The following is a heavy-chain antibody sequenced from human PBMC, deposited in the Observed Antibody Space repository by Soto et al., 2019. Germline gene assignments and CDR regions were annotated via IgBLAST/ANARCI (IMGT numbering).Heavy chain of an antibody. CDR2: ITSSTTI. V-gene: IGHV3-48*02. D-gene: IGHD1-1*01. CDR1: GLTFSTYG. J-gene: IGHJ6*02. Sequence: LVESGGGLVQPGGSLRLSCEASGLTFSTYGFNWVRQAPGKGLEWVSYITSSTTIYYADSVRGRFTTSRDNAKNSLYLQMNSLRDEDTAVYYCARQRNGAGDVWGQGTTVTFSS. CDR3: ARQRNGAGDV.